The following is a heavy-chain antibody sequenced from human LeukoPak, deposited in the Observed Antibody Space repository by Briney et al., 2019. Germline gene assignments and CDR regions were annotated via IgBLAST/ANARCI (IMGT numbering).Heavy chain of an antibody. CDR1: GGSTSSYY. Sequence: SETLSLTCTVSGGSTSSYYWSWIRQPPGKGLEWIGYIYYSESTNYNPSLKSRVTISVDTSKNQFSLKLSSVTAADTAVYYCARDSGRGYDYVWGSYRYTDAFDIWGQGTMVTVSS. CDR3: ARDSGRGYDYVWGSYRYTDAFDI. V-gene: IGHV4-59*01. CDR2: IYYSEST. J-gene: IGHJ3*02. D-gene: IGHD3-16*02.